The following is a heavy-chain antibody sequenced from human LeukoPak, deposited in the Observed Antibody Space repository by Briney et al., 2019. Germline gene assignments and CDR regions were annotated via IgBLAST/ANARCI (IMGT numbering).Heavy chain of an antibody. CDR1: GFTFGSYS. J-gene: IGHJ2*01. V-gene: IGHV3-64*02. CDR3: AREGGGSGLWYYDL. Sequence: GGSLRLSCAASGFTFGSYSMHWVRLAPGKGPEFVSVIGGDGLTTFYADSVRDRFTISRDNSKSTLYLEMGSLRAEDMAVYYCAREGGGSGLWYYDLWGRGTLVTVSS. D-gene: IGHD1-26*01. CDR2: IGGDGLTT.